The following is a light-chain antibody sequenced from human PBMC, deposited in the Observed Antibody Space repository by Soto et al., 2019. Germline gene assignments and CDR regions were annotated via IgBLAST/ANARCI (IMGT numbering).Light chain of an antibody. CDR1: SSNIGSDA. V-gene: IGLV1-44*01. CDR3: ATWDDTLNGYV. Sequence: QSVVTQPPSVSGTPGQRVIISCSGSSSNIGSDAVNWYQHLPGAAPTLLIYDNNQRPSGVPSRFSGSKSGTSASLAISGLQYDDEADYYFATWDDTLNGYVFGTGTKLTVL. J-gene: IGLJ1*01. CDR2: DNN.